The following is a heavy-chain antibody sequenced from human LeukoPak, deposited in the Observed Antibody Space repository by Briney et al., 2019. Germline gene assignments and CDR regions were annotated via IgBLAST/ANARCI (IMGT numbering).Heavy chain of an antibody. D-gene: IGHD3-10*01. Sequence: SETLSLTRTVSGGSISRYYRSWIRHPPGKGLEWIGYIYYSVGTPYNPSLQSRVTISVDTSKNQSSLKLSSVAAADTAVYYCASHRGVVLYGMDVWGQGTTVTVSS. J-gene: IGHJ6*02. V-gene: IGHV4-59*01. CDR3: ASHRGVVLYGMDV. CDR2: IYYSVGT. CDR1: GGSISRYY.